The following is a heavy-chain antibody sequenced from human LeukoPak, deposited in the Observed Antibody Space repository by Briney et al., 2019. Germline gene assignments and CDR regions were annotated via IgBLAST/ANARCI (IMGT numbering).Heavy chain of an antibody. Sequence: GRSLRLSCAASGFTFSSYGMHWVRQAPGKGLEWVAVISYDGSNKYYADSVKGRFTISRDNSKNTLYLQMNSLRAEDTAVYYCAKRSSYYDFWSGPYGMDVWGQGTTVTVSS. D-gene: IGHD3-3*01. CDR2: ISYDGSNK. V-gene: IGHV3-30*18. CDR3: AKRSSYYDFWSGPYGMDV. J-gene: IGHJ6*02. CDR1: GFTFSSYG.